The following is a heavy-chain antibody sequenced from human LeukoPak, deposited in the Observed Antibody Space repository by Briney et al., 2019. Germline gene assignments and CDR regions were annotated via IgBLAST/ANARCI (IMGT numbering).Heavy chain of an antibody. V-gene: IGHV4-38-2*02. D-gene: IGHD3-10*01. CDR2: IYHSGST. J-gene: IGHJ4*02. CDR1: GGSISTYY. CDR3: ARASMVRGVIPRGHFDY. Sequence: SETLSLTCSVSGGSISTYYWGWIRRPPGKGLEWIGSIYHSGSTYYNPSLKSRLTISVDTSKSQFSLRLSSVTAADTAVYYCARASMVRGVIPRGHFDYWGQGTLVTVSS.